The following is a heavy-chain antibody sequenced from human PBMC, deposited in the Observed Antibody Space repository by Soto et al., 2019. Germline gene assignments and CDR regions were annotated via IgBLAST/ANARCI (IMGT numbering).Heavy chain of an antibody. CDR3: PKNGDFWSWGMDV. V-gene: IGHV3-23*01. D-gene: IGHD3-3*01. J-gene: IGHJ6*02. CDR1: GFTFNTYA. CDR2: ISESGDGT. Sequence: WGSLRLSCAASGFTFNTYAMTWVRQAPGKGLEWVSLISESGDGTYYADSVKGRFTISRDNSQRTLNLQMNSLRAEDTAVYYCPKNGDFWSWGMDVWGQGTTVTVSS.